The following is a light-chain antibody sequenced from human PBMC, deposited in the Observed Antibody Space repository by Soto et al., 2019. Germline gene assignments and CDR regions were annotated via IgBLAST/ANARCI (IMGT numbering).Light chain of an antibody. J-gene: IGKJ5*01. CDR3: MQALQTPNT. CDR1: QGTSSY. CDR2: GAS. Sequence: IQLTQSPSFLSASVGDRVTITCRAIQGTSSYLAWFQQKPGRAPKLLIYGASTLQSGVPARFSGSGSGTYFTLKISRVEAEDVGLYYCMQALQTPNTFGQGTRLEIK. V-gene: IGKV1-9*01.